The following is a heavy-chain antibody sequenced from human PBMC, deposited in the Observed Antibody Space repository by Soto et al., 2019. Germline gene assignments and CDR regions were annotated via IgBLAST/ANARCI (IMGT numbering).Heavy chain of an antibody. Sequence: GGSLRLSCAASGFTFSSYAMSWVRQAPGKGLEWVSAISGSGGSTYYADSVKGRFTISRDNSKNTLYLQMNSLRAEDTAVYYCAKDFPGGKQWLVLGWFDPWGQGTLVTVSS. CDR2: ISGSGGST. CDR3: AKDFPGGKQWLVLGWFDP. J-gene: IGHJ5*02. D-gene: IGHD6-19*01. CDR1: GFTFSSYA. V-gene: IGHV3-23*01.